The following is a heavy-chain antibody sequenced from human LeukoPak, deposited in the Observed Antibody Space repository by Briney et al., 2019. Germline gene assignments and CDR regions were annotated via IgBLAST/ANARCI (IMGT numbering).Heavy chain of an antibody. Sequence: GASVKVSCKASGYTFTSYDINWVRQATGQGLEWMGWMNPNSGNTGYAQKFQGRVTMTRNTSICTAYMELSSLRSEDTAVYYCASVDSSGYYFNYYYGMDVWGQGTTVTVSS. CDR1: GYTFTSYD. CDR3: ASVDSSGYYFNYYYGMDV. V-gene: IGHV1-8*01. CDR2: MNPNSGNT. D-gene: IGHD3-22*01. J-gene: IGHJ6*02.